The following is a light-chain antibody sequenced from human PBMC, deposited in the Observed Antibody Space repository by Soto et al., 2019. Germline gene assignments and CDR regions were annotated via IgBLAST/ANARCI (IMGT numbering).Light chain of an antibody. Sequence: NFMLTQPHSVSESPGKTVIISCTRSRGSIASNYVQWYQQRPGRSPTTVIYEDNQRPSGVPDRFSGSIDSSSNSASLTISGLETEDEADYYCQSYDATNQVFGGGTKLTVL. CDR3: QSYDATNQV. V-gene: IGLV6-57*01. CDR2: EDN. CDR1: RGSIASNY. J-gene: IGLJ3*02.